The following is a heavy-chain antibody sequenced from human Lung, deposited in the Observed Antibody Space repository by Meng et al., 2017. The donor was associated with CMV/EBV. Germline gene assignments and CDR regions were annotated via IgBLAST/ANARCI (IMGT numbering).Heavy chain of an antibody. J-gene: IGHJ4*02. CDR3: AKEGKSGYSGSSYAS. Sequence: GGSLRLSCAASGFAFSSYGMHWVRQAPGKGLEWVVFIRFDGSEKYYADSVKGRFTISRDNSKNTVYLQMESLRAEDAAVYYCAKEGKSGYSGSSYASWGQRXLVTVSS. D-gene: IGHD1-26*01. V-gene: IGHV3-30*02. CDR2: IRFDGSEK. CDR1: GFAFSSYG.